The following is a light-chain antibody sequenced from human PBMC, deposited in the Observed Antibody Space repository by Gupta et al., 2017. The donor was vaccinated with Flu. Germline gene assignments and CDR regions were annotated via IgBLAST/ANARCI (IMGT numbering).Light chain of an antibody. J-gene: IGLJ2*01. CDR2: ENN. V-gene: IGLV1-47*01. CDR1: SANMDYS. Sequence: TFRGADASANMDYSIYSRYDLSQELPPKLLIYENNKRASGSPGRFSGTKYGTSATLAISGLRAEDEAEYYCATWYDSLIAVVFGGGTKLTVL. CDR3: ATWYDSLIAVV.